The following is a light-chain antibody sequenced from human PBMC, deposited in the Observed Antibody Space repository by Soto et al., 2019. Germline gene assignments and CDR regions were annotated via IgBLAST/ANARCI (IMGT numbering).Light chain of an antibody. CDR3: NSYGGSNNYV. CDR2: EVS. CDR1: SSDVGGYNY. Sequence: QSALTQPPSASGSPGQSVSISCTGTSSDVGGYNYVSWYQLHPGKAPKLIIYEVSKRPSGVPDRFSGSKSGNTASLTVSGLQADDEADYYCNSYGGSNNYVFGTGTRSPS. V-gene: IGLV2-8*01. J-gene: IGLJ1*01.